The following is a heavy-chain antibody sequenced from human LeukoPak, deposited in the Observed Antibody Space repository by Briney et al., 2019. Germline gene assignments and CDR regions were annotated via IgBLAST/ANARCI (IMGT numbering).Heavy chain of an antibody. CDR3: AKGSGYSAYDHVDY. V-gene: IGHV3-23*01. Sequence: GSLRLSCSASGFTLNIYGMTWVRQSPGKGLEWVSGIGGGGGSTYYADSVKGRFIISRDNSKNTLYLQMNSLRVEDTAVYYCAKGSGYSAYDHVDYWGQGTLVTVSS. CDR1: GFTLNIYG. CDR2: IGGGGGST. J-gene: IGHJ4*02. D-gene: IGHD5-12*01.